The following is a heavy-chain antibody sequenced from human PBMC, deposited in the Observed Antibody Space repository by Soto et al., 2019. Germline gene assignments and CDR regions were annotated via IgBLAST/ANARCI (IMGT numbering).Heavy chain of an antibody. CDR2: INPNSGGT. V-gene: IGHV1-2*04. Sequence: ASVKVSCKASGYTFTGYYMHWVRQAPGQGLEWMGWINPNSGGTNYAQKFQGWVTMTRDTSISTAYMELSRLRPDDTAVYYCARDLGCYSSSRYGERMAFDIWAQGTMVTVSS. J-gene: IGHJ3*02. D-gene: IGHD6-13*01. CDR1: GYTFTGYY. CDR3: ARDLGCYSSSRYGERMAFDI.